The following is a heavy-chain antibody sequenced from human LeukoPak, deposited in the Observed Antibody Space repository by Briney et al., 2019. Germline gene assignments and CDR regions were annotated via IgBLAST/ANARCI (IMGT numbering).Heavy chain of an antibody. CDR2: IFYSGST. CDR3: ARHYGSGTYPLDS. V-gene: IGHV4-59*08. J-gene: IGHJ4*02. D-gene: IGHD3-10*01. CDR1: GGSFSGYY. Sequence: SETLSLTCAVYGGSFSGYYWSWIRQPPGKGLEWIAYIFYSGSTNYNPSLKSRVTISVDTSKNQFSLGLRSVTAADTAFYYCARHYGSGTYPLDSWGQGILVTVSS.